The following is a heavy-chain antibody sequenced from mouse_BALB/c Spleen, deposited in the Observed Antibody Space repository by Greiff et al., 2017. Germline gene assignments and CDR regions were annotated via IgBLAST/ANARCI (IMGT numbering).Heavy chain of an antibody. J-gene: IGHJ4*01. CDR2: INPYNDGT. D-gene: IGHD2-3*01. V-gene: IGHV1-14*01. CDR3: ARRIDGYCYAMDY. CDR1: GYTFTRYV. Sequence: EVQLQPSGPELVKPGASVKMSCKASGYTFTRYVMHWVKQKPGQGLEWIGYINPYNDGTKYNEKFKGKSTLTSDNSSSTAYMELSSLTSEDSAVYYCARRIDGYCYAMDYWGQGTSGTVSS.